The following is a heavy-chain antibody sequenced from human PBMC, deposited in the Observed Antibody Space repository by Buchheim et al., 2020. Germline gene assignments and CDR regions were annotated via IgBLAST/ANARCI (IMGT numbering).Heavy chain of an antibody. D-gene: IGHD3-22*01. CDR2: IQSKTDGGTT. CDR1: GFTFSNAW. V-gene: IGHV3-15*01. CDR3: TTVYFSDSSGYYHYFDY. Sequence: EVQLVESGGGLVKPGGSLRLSCAASGFTFSNAWMSWVRQALGKGLEWVGRIQSKTDGGTTDYAAPVKGRFTISRDDSKNTLYLQMDSLKTADTAVYYCTTVYFSDSSGYYHYFDYWGQGTL. J-gene: IGHJ4*02.